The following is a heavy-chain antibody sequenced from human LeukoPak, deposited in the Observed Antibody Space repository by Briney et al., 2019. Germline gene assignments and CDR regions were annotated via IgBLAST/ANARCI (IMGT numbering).Heavy chain of an antibody. CDR3: AKSHSLEYRGYFDY. CDR1: GFTFSHHH. V-gene: IGHV3-33*08. Sequence: QPGGSLRLSCAASGFTFSHHHIHWVRQAPGKGLEWVTVIALDGSRKIYADSVKGRFTISRGNSKNTLYLLMNELSAEDTAVYYCAKSHSLEYRGYFDYWGQGTLVTVSS. CDR2: IALDGSRK. J-gene: IGHJ4*02. D-gene: IGHD2/OR15-2a*01.